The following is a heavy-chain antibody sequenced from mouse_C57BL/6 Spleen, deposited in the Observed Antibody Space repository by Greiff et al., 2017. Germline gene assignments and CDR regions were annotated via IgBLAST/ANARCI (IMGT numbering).Heavy chain of an antibody. Sequence: VQLQQSGAELAKPGASVKLSCKASGYTFTSYWMQWVKQRPGQGLEWIGYINPSSGYTKYNQKFKGKATLTADKSSSTAYMQLSSLTYEDSAVYYCARGADQVYALEYWGQGTSVSVST. CDR3: ARGADQVYALEY. CDR1: GYTFTSYW. J-gene: IGHJ4*01. D-gene: IGHD3-2*02. CDR2: INPSSGYT. V-gene: IGHV1-7*01.